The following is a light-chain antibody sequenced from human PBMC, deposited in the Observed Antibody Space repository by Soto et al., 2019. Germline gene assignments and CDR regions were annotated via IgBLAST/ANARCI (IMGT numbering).Light chain of an antibody. CDR3: QQYYRPPYT. J-gene: IGKJ2*01. CDR1: QSILYNSKNKNY. Sequence: DIVMTQSPDSLAVSLGERATVNCTYRQSILYNSKNKNYLAWYQQKPGQSPKLLIYWASTRESGVPDRFSGSGADTDFALTIISLQAEDVAVYVCQQYYRPPYTFGQGTQLETK. CDR2: WAS. V-gene: IGKV4-1*01.